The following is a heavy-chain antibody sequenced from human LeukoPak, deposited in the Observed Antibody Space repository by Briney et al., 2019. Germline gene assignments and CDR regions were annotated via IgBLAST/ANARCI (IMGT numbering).Heavy chain of an antibody. D-gene: IGHD5-12*01. CDR1: GFTFNNYW. J-gene: IGHJ4*02. CDR3: ARAGIVATIVMFDY. V-gene: IGHV3-74*01. Sequence: GGSLRLSCAASGFTFNNYWMHWVRQAPGEGLVWVSPINPDGTVTTYADSVKGRFTISRDNAKKSLFLQMNSLRAEDTAVYYCARAGIVATIVMFDYWGQGTLVTVSS. CDR2: INPDGTVT.